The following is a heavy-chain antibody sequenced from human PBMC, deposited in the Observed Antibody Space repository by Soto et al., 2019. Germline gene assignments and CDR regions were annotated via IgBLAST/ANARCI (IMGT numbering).Heavy chain of an antibody. CDR1: GYTFTSYG. D-gene: IGHD6-25*01. V-gene: IGHV1-18*01. Sequence: QVQLVQSGAEVKKPGASVKVSCKASGYTFTSYGISWVRQAPGQGLEWMGWISAYKGNSNSAQKLQGRVTMTTDTSTSKAYMELRRPRSDDTAVYYCASDWAAAGPFGSWGQGTLVTVSS. CDR2: ISAYKGNS. J-gene: IGHJ4*02. CDR3: ASDWAAAGPFGS.